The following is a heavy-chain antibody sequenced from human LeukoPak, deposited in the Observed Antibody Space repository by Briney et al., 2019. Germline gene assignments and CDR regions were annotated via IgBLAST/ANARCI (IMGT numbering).Heavy chain of an antibody. CDR3: ARGDDYGDWRYFDY. D-gene: IGHD4-17*01. V-gene: IGHV3-30*04. CDR2: ISYDGSNK. J-gene: IGHJ4*02. Sequence: GGSLRLSCAASGFTFSSYAMHWIRQAPGKGLEWVAVISYDGSNKYYADSVKGRFTISRDNTKNTLYLQMNSLRAEDTAVYYCARGDDYGDWRYFDYWGQGTLVTVSS. CDR1: GFTFSSYA.